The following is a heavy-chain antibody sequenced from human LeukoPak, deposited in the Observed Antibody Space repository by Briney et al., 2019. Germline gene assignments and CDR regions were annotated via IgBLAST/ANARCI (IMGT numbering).Heavy chain of an antibody. V-gene: IGHV3-11*01. CDR1: GFTFSDYY. J-gene: IGHJ3*02. CDR3: ARESYSSSASVAAFDI. CDR2: ISSSGSTI. Sequence: GGSLRLSCAASGFTFSDYYMSWIRQAPGKGLEWVSYISSSGSTIYYADSVKGRFTISRDNAKNSLYLQMNSLRAEDTAVYYCARESYSSSASVAAFDIWGQGTMVTVSS. D-gene: IGHD6-6*01.